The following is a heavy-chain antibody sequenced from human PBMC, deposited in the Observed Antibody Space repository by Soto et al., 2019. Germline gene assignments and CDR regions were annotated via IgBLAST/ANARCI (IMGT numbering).Heavy chain of an antibody. D-gene: IGHD3-9*01. CDR3: ARILTGYYKGTFFDY. J-gene: IGHJ4*02. V-gene: IGHV2-5*02. Sequence: QITLKESGPTLVKPTQTLTLTCTFSGFSLSTSGVGVGWIRQPPGKALEWLALIYWDDDKRYSPSLKSRLTITKDTSKNQVVLTMTNMDPVDTATYYCARILTGYYKGTFFDYWGQGTLVTVSS. CDR2: IYWDDDK. CDR1: GFSLSTSGVG.